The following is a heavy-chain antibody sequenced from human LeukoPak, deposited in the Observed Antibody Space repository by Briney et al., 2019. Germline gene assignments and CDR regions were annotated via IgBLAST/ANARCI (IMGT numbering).Heavy chain of an antibody. CDR1: GFTFSSYN. Sequence: GGSLRLSXAASGFTFSSYNMNWVRQAPGKGLEWVSYISSTSGTIYYADSVKGRFTISRDNAKTSLYLQMNSLRAEDTAVYYCTSRGTLYGYWGQGTLVTVSS. CDR2: ISSTSGTI. J-gene: IGHJ4*02. CDR3: TSRGTLYGY. D-gene: IGHD2/OR15-2a*01. V-gene: IGHV3-48*01.